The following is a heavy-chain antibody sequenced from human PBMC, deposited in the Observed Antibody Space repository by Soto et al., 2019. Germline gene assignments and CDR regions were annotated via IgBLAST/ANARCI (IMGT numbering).Heavy chain of an antibody. CDR3: ARGGTYYDFWSGSTYYYYMDF. CDR2: IYSGGST. J-gene: IGHJ6*03. CDR1: GFTVSSNY. D-gene: IGHD3-3*01. V-gene: IGHV3-53*04. Sequence: PGGSLRLSCAASGFTVSSNYMSWVRQAPGKGLEWVSVIYSGGSTYYADSVKGRFTISRHNSKNTLYLQMNSLRAEDTAVYYCARGGTYYDFWSGSTYYYYMDFWGKGTTVTVSS.